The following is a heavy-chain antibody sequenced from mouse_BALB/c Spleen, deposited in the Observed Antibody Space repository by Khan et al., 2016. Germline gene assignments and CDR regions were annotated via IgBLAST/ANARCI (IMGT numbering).Heavy chain of an antibody. D-gene: IGHD2-1*01. CDR2: ISYSGST. V-gene: IGHV3-8*02. J-gene: IGHJ3*01. Sequence: EMQLQESGPSLVKPSQTLSLTCSVTGDSITSGYWNWIRKFPGNKLEYMGYISYSGSTYYNPSLKSRISITRDTSKNQYYLQLNSVTTEDTATYYCARYYGNYVSWFAYWGQGTLVTVSA. CDR1: GDSITSGY. CDR3: ARYYGNYVSWFAY.